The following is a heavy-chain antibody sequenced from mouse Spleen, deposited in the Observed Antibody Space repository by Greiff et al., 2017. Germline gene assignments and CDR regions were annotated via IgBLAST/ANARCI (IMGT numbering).Heavy chain of an antibody. CDR1: GYTFSSYW. J-gene: IGHJ1*01. D-gene: IGHD2-12*01. V-gene: IGHV1-9*01. CDR2: ILPGSGST. Sequence: VQLQQSGAELVRPGTSVKMSCKATGYTFSSYWIEWVKQRPGHGLEWIGEILPGSGSTNYNEKFKGKATFTADTSSNTAYMQLSSLTSEDSAVYYCAKALRRFPYWYFDVWGAGTTVTVSS. CDR3: AKALRRFPYWYFDV.